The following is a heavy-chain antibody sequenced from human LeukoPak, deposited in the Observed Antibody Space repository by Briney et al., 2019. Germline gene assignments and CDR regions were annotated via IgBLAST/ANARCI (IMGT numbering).Heavy chain of an antibody. J-gene: IGHJ4*02. CDR2: IYHSGST. CDR3: ASVYGDYVFDY. Sequence: SQTLSLTCAVSGGSISSGGYSWSWIRQPPGKGLERIGYIYHSGSTYYNPSLKSRVTISVDRSKNQFSLKLSSVTAADTAVYYCASVYGDYVFDYWGQGTLVTVSS. CDR1: GGSISSGGYS. V-gene: IGHV4-30-2*01. D-gene: IGHD4-17*01.